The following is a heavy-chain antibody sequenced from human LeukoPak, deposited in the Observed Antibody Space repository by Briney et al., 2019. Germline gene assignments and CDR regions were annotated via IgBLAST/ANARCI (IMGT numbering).Heavy chain of an antibody. CDR2: IYSGGST. D-gene: IGHD4-23*01. CDR1: GFTFSSYG. V-gene: IGHV3-53*01. J-gene: IGHJ4*02. CDR3: ARDPDYGGNSF. Sequence: GGSLRLSCAASGFTFSSYGMSWVRQAPGKGLEWVSVIYSGGSTYYADSVKGRFTISRDNSKNTLYLQMNSLRAEDTAVYYCARDPDYGGNSFWGQGTLVTVSS.